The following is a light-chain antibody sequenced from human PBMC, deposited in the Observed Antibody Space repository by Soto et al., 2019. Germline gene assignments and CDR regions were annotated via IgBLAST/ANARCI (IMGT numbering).Light chain of an antibody. J-gene: IGKJ1*01. Sequence: EIVMTQSPSTLSVSPGGRATLSCRASQSISDTLAWYQQKPGQAPRLLIYSASRGATGFPARFSGSGSGTEFTLTISSLQSEDFAVYYCQQYNNWPPWTFGQGTKV. CDR2: SAS. CDR1: QSISDT. CDR3: QQYNNWPPWT. V-gene: IGKV3-15*01.